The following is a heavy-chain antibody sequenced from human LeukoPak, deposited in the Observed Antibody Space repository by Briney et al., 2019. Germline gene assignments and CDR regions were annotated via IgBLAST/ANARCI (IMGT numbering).Heavy chain of an antibody. CDR1: GFTFSTYW. V-gene: IGHV3-7*01. CDR2: IKEDGSEK. J-gene: IGHJ1*01. CDR3: ATYSSLNRREFQY. D-gene: IGHD3-22*01. Sequence: GGSLRLSCAASGFTFSTYWMSWVRQAPGKGLEWVANIKEDGSEKYYVDSVKGRFTISRDNAKNSLYLQMNSLRAEDTAVYYCATYSSLNRREFQYWGQGTLLTVSS.